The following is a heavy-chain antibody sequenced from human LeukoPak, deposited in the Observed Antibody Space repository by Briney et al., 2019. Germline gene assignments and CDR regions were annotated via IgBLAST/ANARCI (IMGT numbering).Heavy chain of an antibody. CDR1: GGPISSYY. CDR3: AKDRESNGGITMIVVVYDAFDI. Sequence: PSETLSLXCSVSGGPISSYYWSWIRQPPGKGLEWIGYMYYSGSTNYNPSLKSRVTISVDASKNQLSLRLRSVTAADTAVYYCAKDRESNGGITMIVVVYDAFDIWGQGTMVTVSS. J-gene: IGHJ3*02. D-gene: IGHD3-22*01. CDR2: MYYSGST. V-gene: IGHV4-59*01.